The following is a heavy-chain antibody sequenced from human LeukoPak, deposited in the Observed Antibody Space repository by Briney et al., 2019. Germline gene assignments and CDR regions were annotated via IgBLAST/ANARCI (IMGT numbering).Heavy chain of an antibody. J-gene: IGHJ4*02. V-gene: IGHV3-48*02. CDR2: ISSSSSTI. D-gene: IGHD2-2*01. CDR3: ARSGWDCSSTGCYVGYYFDY. Sequence: GGSLRLSCAASGFTFSSYSMNWVRQAPGKGLEWVSYISSSSSTIYYADSVKGRFTISRDNAKNSLYLQMNSLRDEDTAVYYCARSGWDCSSTGCYVGYYFDYWGQGTLVTVSS. CDR1: GFTFSSYS.